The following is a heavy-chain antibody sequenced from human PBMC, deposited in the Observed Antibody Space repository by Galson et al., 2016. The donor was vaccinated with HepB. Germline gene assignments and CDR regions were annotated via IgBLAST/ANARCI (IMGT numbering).Heavy chain of an antibody. D-gene: IGHD1-26*01. CDR1: GDSVSIGGYY. J-gene: IGHJ4*02. V-gene: IGHV4-61*08. Sequence: ETLPLTCTVSGDSVSIGGYYWNWVRQAPGKGLEWMANMEYIGNTNFNPSLKSRITISVDTSKNQFSLKLTSVTAADTAVYFCARESRSTWNYLDSWGQGTLVTVSS. CDR2: MEYIGNT. CDR3: ARESRSTWNYLDS.